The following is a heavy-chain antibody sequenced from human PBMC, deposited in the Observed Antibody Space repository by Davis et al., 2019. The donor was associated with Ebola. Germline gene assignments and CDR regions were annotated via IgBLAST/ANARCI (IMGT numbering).Heavy chain of an antibody. CDR1: GFTFSSHS. CDR2: ISSRSSDI. J-gene: IGHJ4*02. CDR3: ARDLNPIYYFDY. Sequence: GESLKISCAASGFTFSSHSMNWVRQAPGKGLEWVSSISSRSSDIYYADSVKGRFTISRDNAKNSLYLQMNSLRAEDTAVYYCARDLNPIYYFDYWGQGTLVTVSS. V-gene: IGHV3-21*01. D-gene: IGHD1-14*01.